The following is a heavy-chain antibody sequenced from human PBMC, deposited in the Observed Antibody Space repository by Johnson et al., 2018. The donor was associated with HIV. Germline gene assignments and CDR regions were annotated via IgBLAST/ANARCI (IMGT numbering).Heavy chain of an antibody. D-gene: IGHD2-2*01. CDR3: ARPRIEVLPAGAFDI. V-gene: IGHV3-23*04. CDR1: AFTFSSYA. CDR2: ISGSGGST. J-gene: IGHJ3*02. Sequence: VQLVESGGGLVQPGGSLRLSCAASAFTFSSYAMSWVRQAPGKGLEWVSAISGSGGSTYYADSVKGRFTISRDNSKNTLYLQMNSLRSDDTAVYYCARPRIEVLPAGAFDIWGPGTMVTVSS.